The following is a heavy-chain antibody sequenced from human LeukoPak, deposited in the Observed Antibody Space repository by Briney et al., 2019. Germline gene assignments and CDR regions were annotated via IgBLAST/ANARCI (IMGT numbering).Heavy chain of an antibody. CDR1: RFTFSAYA. CDR2: ISGSGGIT. CDR3: ARGDRLDIVVVPAAFDY. J-gene: IGHJ4*02. D-gene: IGHD2-2*01. V-gene: IGHV3-23*01. Sequence: GGSLRLSCAASRFTFSAYAISWVRQAPGKGLEWVSAISGSGGITYYADSVKGRFTISRGNSKNTLYLQMNSLRAEDTAVYYCARGDRLDIVVVPAAFDYWGQGTLVTVSS.